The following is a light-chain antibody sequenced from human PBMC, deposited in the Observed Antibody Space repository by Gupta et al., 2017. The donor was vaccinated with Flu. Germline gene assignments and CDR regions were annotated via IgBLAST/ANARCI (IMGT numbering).Light chain of an antibody. V-gene: IGKV3-15*01. CDR2: GAS. CDR3: QQYHNWPRT. Sequence: SPATLSVSPGERAALSCRASQSISNNLVWYQQKPGQAPRCLIYGASTRATGIPARFSGSGSGTEFTLTITNLQSEDFAVYYCQQYHNWPRTFGQGTRVEI. J-gene: IGKJ1*01. CDR1: QSISNN.